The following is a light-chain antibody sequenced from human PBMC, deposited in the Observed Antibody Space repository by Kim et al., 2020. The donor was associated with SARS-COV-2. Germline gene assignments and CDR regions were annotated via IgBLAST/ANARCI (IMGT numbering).Light chain of an antibody. CDR1: LLAKKY. J-gene: IGLJ3*02. V-gene: IGLV3-27*01. CDR3: YSAADNNRGV. Sequence: SYELTQPSSVSVSPGQTARITCSGDLLAKKYSRWFQQKPGQAPVLVISKDSERPSGIPERFSGSSSGTTVTLTISGAQVEDEADYYCYSAADNNRGVFGGGTQLTVL. CDR2: KDS.